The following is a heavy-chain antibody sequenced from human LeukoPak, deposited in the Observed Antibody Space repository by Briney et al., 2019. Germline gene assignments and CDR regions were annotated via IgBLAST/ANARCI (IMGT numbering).Heavy chain of an antibody. CDR3: ARGGAYYYYGMDV. J-gene: IGHJ6*02. CDR1: GGTFSSYA. V-gene: IGHV1-69*13. D-gene: IGHD4/OR15-4a*01. Sequence: ASVKVSCKASGGTFSSYAISWVRQAPGQGLEWMGGIIPIFGTANYAQKFQGRVTITADESTSTAYMELSSLRSEDTAAYYCARGGAYYYYGMDVWGQGTTVTVSS. CDR2: IIPIFGTA.